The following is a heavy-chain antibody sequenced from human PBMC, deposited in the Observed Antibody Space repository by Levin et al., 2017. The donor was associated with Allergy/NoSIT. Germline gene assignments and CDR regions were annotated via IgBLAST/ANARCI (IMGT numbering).Heavy chain of an antibody. J-gene: IGHJ4*02. Sequence: GESLKISCAASGFTVSSNYMSWVRQAPGKGLEWVSVIYSGGSTYYADSVKGRFTISRDNSKNTLYLQMNSLRAEDTAVYYCARSMVRGVFDYWGQGTLVTVSS. D-gene: IGHD3-10*01. CDR1: GFTVSSNY. CDR2: IYSGGST. CDR3: ARSMVRGVFDY. V-gene: IGHV3-53*01.